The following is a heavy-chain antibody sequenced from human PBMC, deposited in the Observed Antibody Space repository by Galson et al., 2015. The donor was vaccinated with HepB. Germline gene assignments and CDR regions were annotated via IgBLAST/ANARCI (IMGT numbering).Heavy chain of an antibody. CDR1: GFLFTGHG. V-gene: IGHV3-33*05. D-gene: IGHD1-26*01. Sequence: SLRLSCAASGFLFTGHGMHWVRQAPGKGLEWVAFIKYDGSEKYYAESVKGRFSISRDSSQNTLYLQMNSLRVGDTALYYCARVLMWESKDNYPDYWGPGTLVSVSS. CDR2: IKYDGSEK. CDR3: ARVLMWESKDNYPDY. J-gene: IGHJ4*02.